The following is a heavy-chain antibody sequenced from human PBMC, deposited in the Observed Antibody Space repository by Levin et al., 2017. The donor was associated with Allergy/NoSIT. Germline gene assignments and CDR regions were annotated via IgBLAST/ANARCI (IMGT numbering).Heavy chain of an antibody. D-gene: IGHD2-15*01. CDR2: ISYDGSNK. CDR3: ARDGAYCSGGSCYSGLYFSQAFDI. V-gene: IGHV3-30-3*01. CDR1: GFTFSSYA. Sequence: PGGSLRLSCAASGFTFSSYAMHWVRQAPGKGLEWVAVISYDGSNKYYADSVKGRFTISRDNSKNTLYLQMNSLRAEDTAVYYCARDGAYCSGGSCYSGLYFSQAFDIWGQGTMVTVSS. J-gene: IGHJ3*02.